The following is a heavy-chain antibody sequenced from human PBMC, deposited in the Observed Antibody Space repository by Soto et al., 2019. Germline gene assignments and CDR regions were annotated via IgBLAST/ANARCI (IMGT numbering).Heavy chain of an antibody. CDR1: GYTFTGYY. CDR3: ARDGARTGIYYYYGMDV. J-gene: IGHJ6*02. Sequence: ASVKVSCKASGYTFTGYYMHWVRQAPGQGLEWMGWINPNSGGTNYAQKFQGWVTMTRDTSISTAYMELSRLRSDDTAVYYCARDGARTGIYYYYGMDVWGQGTTVTVSS. D-gene: IGHD6-6*01. CDR2: INPNSGGT. V-gene: IGHV1-2*04.